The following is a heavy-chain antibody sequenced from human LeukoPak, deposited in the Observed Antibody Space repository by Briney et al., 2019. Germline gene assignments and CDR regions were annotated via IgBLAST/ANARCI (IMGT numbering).Heavy chain of an antibody. CDR1: GFTFSSYS. CDR3: ARDFLGYYYDSSGSFDY. V-gene: IGHV3-48*04. J-gene: IGHJ4*02. CDR2: ISSSSSTI. Sequence: PGGSLRLSCAASGFTFSSYSMNWVRQAPGKGLEWGSYISSSSSTIYYADSVKGRFTISRDNAKNSLYLQMNSLRAEDTAVYYCARDFLGYYYDSSGSFDYWGQGTLVTVSS. D-gene: IGHD3-22*01.